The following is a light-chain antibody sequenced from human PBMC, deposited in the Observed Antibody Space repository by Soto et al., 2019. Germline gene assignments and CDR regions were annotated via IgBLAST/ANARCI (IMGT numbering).Light chain of an antibody. V-gene: IGLV2-14*03. J-gene: IGLJ1*01. CDR1: SSDVGSYNY. CDR3: NSYTGSSTPYV. CDR2: DVS. Sequence: QSALTQPASVSGSPGQSITISCTGTSSDVGSYNYVSWYQQHPGKAPKLMIYDVSHRPSGVSNRFSGSKSGNTASLTISGLQAEDEADYYCNSYTGSSTPYVFGTGTKVTVL.